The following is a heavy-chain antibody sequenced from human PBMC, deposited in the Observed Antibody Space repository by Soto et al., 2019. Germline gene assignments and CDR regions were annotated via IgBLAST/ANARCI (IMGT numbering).Heavy chain of an antibody. CDR2: IYHSGST. Sequence: QVQLVESGGGLVKPGGSLRLSCAASGFTFSDYYMSWIRQAPGKGLEWIGHIYHSGSTHYNPSLESRVTMSVDRSKNQFSLKLSSVTAADTAVYYCARPIVVAPVYFAIDVWGQGTTVTVSS. D-gene: IGHD3-22*01. CDR1: GFTFSDYY. J-gene: IGHJ6*02. V-gene: IGHV4-59*08. CDR3: ARPIVVAPVYFAIDV.